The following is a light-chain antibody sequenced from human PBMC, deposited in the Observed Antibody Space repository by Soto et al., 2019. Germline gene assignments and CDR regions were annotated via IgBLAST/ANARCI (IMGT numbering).Light chain of an antibody. CDR3: QQLNSYPLT. CDR2: AAS. CDR1: QGISSY. Sequence: IQLTQSPSSLSASVGDSVTITCRASQGISSYLAWYQQEPGKAPKVLIYAASTLQSGVPSRFSGGGSGTDFTLTISSLQPEDFATYYCQQLNSYPLTFGGGTKVDIK. V-gene: IGKV1-9*01. J-gene: IGKJ4*01.